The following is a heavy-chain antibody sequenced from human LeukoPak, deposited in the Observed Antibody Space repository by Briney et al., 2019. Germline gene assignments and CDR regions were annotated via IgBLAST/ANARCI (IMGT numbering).Heavy chain of an antibody. J-gene: IGHJ4*02. D-gene: IGHD2-21*02. CDR3: AMPMNDVVVTATPLPLLFDY. V-gene: IGHV3-21*01. Sequence: PGGSLRLSCAASGFTFSSYSMNWVRQAPGKGLEWVSFISSSRSYIYYADSVEGRFTISRDNSKNTLYLQMNSLRAEDTAVYYCAMPMNDVVVTATPLPLLFDYWGQGTLVTVSS. CDR2: ISSSRSYI. CDR1: GFTFSSYS.